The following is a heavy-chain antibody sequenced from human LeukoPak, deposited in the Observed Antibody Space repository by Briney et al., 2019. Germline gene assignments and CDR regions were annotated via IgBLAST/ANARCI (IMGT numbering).Heavy chain of an antibody. Sequence: GGSLRLSCAASGFTFRDYYMNWIRQPPGKGLEWISYISPSGSDIYCADSLKGRFTISRDNANNSLFLQMNSLRAEDTAVYYCVRDRWSSSWSSGFDYWGQGTLVTVSS. J-gene: IGHJ4*02. D-gene: IGHD6-13*01. CDR3: VRDRWSSSWSSGFDY. CDR2: ISPSGSDI. CDR1: GFTFRDYY. V-gene: IGHV3-11*04.